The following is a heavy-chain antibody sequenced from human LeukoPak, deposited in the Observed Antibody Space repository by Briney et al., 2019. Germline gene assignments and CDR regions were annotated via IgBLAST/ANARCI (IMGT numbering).Heavy chain of an antibody. CDR1: GFSFVDYA. D-gene: IGHD3-10*01. J-gene: IGHJ6*02. CDR2: ISWNSGNI. V-gene: IGHV3-9*01. Sequence: GRSLRLSCAASGFSFVDYAMHWVRPAPGKGLEWVSGISWNSGNIGYADSVKGRFTISRDNAKNSLYLQMNSLRAEDTALYYCTKDKGGHGSGSYIWAGMDVWGQGTTVTVSS. CDR3: TKDKGGHGSGSYIWAGMDV.